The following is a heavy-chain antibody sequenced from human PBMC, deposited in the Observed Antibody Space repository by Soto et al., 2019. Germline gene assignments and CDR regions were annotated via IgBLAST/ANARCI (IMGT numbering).Heavy chain of an antibody. CDR3: AGRRYYDFWRD. J-gene: IGHJ6*02. Sequence: SETLSLTCTVSGCSISSSSYYWGWIRQPPGKGLEWIGSINYSGSTYYNPSLKSRVTISVDTSKNQFSLKLSSVTAADTAVYYCAGRRYYDFWRDWGQGTTVTVSS. CDR2: INYSGST. D-gene: IGHD3-3*01. V-gene: IGHV4-39*01. CDR1: GCSISSSSYY.